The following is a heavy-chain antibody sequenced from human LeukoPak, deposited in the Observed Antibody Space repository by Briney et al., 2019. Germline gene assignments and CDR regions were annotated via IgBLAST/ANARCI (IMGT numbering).Heavy chain of an antibody. CDR3: AKAVVVPAATSY. J-gene: IGHJ4*02. D-gene: IGHD2-2*01. V-gene: IGHV3-23*01. CDR2: ISGTGGNT. Sequence: GGSLRLSCAVSGFSFSNYAMSWVRQFPGKGLEWVSGISGTGGNTYYADSVKGRFTISRDNSKNTLYLQMNSLRAEDTAVYYCAKAVVVPAATSYWGQGTLVTVSS. CDR1: GFSFSNYA.